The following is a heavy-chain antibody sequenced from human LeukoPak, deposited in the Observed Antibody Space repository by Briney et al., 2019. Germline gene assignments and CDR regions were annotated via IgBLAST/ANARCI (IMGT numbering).Heavy chain of an antibody. V-gene: IGHV3-7*01. CDR3: ARDAEWSIDY. Sequence: PGGSLRLSCEASGFTFSSHWMRWARQAPGKGLEWVADISKDGSERNYVDSVKGRFSISRDNAKNSLNLQMNSLRADDTAVYYCARDAEWSIDYWGQGTLVTVSS. CDR2: ISKDGSER. D-gene: IGHD3-3*01. J-gene: IGHJ4*02. CDR1: GFTFSSHW.